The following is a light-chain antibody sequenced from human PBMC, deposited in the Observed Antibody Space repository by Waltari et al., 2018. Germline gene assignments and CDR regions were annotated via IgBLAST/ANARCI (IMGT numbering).Light chain of an antibody. Sequence: QSALTQPPSASGSPGQSVTISCTGTSSDVGGYDYVSWYQQHPGKAPKLIIYEVNKRPSGVRDRFSGSKSGKPASLTVSGLQAEDEADYYCSSYTSSNNCVFGTGTKVTVL. CDR3: SSYTSSNNCV. CDR2: EVN. J-gene: IGLJ1*01. CDR1: SSDVGGYDY. V-gene: IGLV2-8*01.